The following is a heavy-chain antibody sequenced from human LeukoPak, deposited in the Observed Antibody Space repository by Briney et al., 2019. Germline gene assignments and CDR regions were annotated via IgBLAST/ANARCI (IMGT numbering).Heavy chain of an antibody. V-gene: IGHV1-3*03. Sequence: ASVKVSCKASGYTFTSYAMHWVRQAPGQRLEWMGWINAGNGNTKYSQEFQGRVTITRDTSASTAYMELSSLRSEDMAVYYCVWSYDFWSGFDYWGQGTLVTVSS. J-gene: IGHJ4*02. CDR1: GYTFTSYA. CDR2: INAGNGNT. CDR3: VWSYDFWSGFDY. D-gene: IGHD3-3*01.